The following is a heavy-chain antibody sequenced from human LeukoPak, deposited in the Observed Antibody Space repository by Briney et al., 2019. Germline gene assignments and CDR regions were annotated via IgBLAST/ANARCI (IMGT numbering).Heavy chain of an antibody. V-gene: IGHV1-69*13. CDR3: ARRYCSGGSCIPDY. D-gene: IGHD2-15*01. J-gene: IGHJ4*02. CDR2: IIPIFGTA. Sequence: SVKVSCKASGGTFSSYAISWVRQAPGQGLEWMGGIIPIFGTANYAQKFQGRVTITADESTSTAYMELSSLRSEDTAVYYCARRYCSGGSCIPDYRGQGTLVTVSS. CDR1: GGTFSSYA.